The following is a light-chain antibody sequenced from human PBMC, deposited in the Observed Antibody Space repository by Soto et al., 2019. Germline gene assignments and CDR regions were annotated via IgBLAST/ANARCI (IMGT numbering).Light chain of an antibody. Sequence: EIVLTQSPGTLSLSPGERATLSCRASPSVSSSYLAWYQQKPGQAPRLLIYGASSRATGIPDRFSGSGSGTDFTLTISRLEPEDFAEYYCQQYGSSPLTFGGGTKVEIK. CDR3: QQYGSSPLT. CDR1: PSVSSSY. V-gene: IGKV3-20*01. CDR2: GAS. J-gene: IGKJ4*01.